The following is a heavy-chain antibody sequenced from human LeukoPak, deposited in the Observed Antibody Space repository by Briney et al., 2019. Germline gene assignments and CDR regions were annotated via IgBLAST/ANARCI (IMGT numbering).Heavy chain of an antibody. CDR1: GGTFSSYA. CDR3: ASSVGDLGYSYGPYYFDY. Sequence: ASVKVSCKASGGTFSSYAISWVRQAPGQGLEWMGRIIPILGIANYAQKFQGRVTITADKSTSTAYMELSSLRSEDTAVYYCASSVGDLGYSYGPYYFDYWGQGTLVTVSS. CDR2: IIPILGIA. D-gene: IGHD5-18*01. V-gene: IGHV1-69*04. J-gene: IGHJ4*02.